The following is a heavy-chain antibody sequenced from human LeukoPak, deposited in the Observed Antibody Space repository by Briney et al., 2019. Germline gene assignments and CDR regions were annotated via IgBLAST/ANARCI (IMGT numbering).Heavy chain of an antibody. CDR2: ISAYNGNT. CDR3: ARVGDEPLQQYGYGLFLDY. CDR1: GYTFTSYG. D-gene: IGHD5-18*01. J-gene: IGHJ4*02. Sequence: ASVKVSCKASGYTFTSYGISWVRQAPGQGLEWMGWISAYNGNTNYAQKLQGRVTMTTDTSTSTAYMELRSLRSDDTAVYYCARVGDEPLQQYGYGLFLDYWGQGTLVTVSS. V-gene: IGHV1-18*01.